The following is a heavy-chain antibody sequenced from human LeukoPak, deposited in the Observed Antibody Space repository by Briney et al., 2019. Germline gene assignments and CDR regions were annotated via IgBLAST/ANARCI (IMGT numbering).Heavy chain of an antibody. CDR2: ISGSGGST. CDR3: AKDLAGSGSYSFDY. Sequence: PGGSLRLSCAASGFTFSNHAMNWVRQAPGRGLEWVSAISGSGGSTYYADSVKGRFTISRDNSKNTLYLQMNSLRAEDTAVYYCAKDLAGSGSYSFDYWGQGTLVTVSS. D-gene: IGHD1-26*01. V-gene: IGHV3-23*01. CDR1: GFTFSNHA. J-gene: IGHJ4*02.